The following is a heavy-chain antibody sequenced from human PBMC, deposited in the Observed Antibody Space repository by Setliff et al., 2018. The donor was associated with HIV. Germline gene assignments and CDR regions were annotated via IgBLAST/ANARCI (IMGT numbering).Heavy chain of an antibody. V-gene: IGHV1-69*06. J-gene: IGHJ6*02. D-gene: IGHD3-10*01. CDR3: ARGDYGSGSYYPYYFYYGMDV. Sequence: SVKVSCKASGGTFSSYAISWVRQAPGQGLEWMGRIIPIFGTANYAQKFQGRVTITADKSTSTAYMELSSLRSEDTAVYYCARGDYGSGSYYPYYFYYGMDVWGQGTTVTV. CDR2: IIPIFGTA. CDR1: GGTFSSYA.